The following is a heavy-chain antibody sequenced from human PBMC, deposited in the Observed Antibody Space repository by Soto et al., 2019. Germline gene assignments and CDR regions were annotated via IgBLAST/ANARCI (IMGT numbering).Heavy chain of an antibody. J-gene: IGHJ1*01. CDR3: ARGAHNYCDSSGYIYFQH. Sequence: SVKVPCKGSVYSFTNWYLHWVQQAPGQGLAWMEIINPSGGRTSYAQKFKGRVTMTRDTSTSTVYMELSSLRSDDTAVYYCARGAHNYCDSSGYIYFQHWGQGTLVTVSS. D-gene: IGHD3-22*01. CDR2: INPSGGRT. V-gene: IGHV1-46*01. CDR1: VYSFTNWY.